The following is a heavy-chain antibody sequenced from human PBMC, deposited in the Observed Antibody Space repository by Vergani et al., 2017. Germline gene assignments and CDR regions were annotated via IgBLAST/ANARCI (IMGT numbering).Heavy chain of an antibody. Sequence: EVQLLESGGGLVQPGGSLRLSCAASGFTFSSYAMSWVRQAPGKGLEWVSALSGSGGSTYYADSVKGRFTISRDNSKNTLYLQMNSLRAEDTAVYYCAKAGARWLLRSVAFDIWGQGTMVTVSS. CDR3: AKAGARWLLRSVAFDI. D-gene: IGHD3-22*01. CDR1: GFTFSSYA. V-gene: IGHV3-23*01. CDR2: LSGSGGST. J-gene: IGHJ3*02.